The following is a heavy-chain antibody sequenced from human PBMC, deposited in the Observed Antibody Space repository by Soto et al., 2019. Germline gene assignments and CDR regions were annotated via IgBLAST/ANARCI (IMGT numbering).Heavy chain of an antibody. V-gene: IGHV5-51*01. CDR1: GYSFTNYW. CDR3: ASKSYYDSSGYY. D-gene: IGHD3-22*01. CDR2: IYPADSDS. Sequence: GESLKISCKGSGYSFTNYWIGWVRQMPGKGLEWMGIIYPADSDSRYSPSFQGQVTISADKSISTAYLQWSSLKASDTAMYYCASKSYYDSSGYYWGQGTLVTVSS. J-gene: IGHJ4*02.